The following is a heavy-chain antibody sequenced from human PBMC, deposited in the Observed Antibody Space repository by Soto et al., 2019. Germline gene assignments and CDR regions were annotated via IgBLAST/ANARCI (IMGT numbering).Heavy chain of an antibody. Sequence: EVHLLESGGGLVQPGGSLRLSCSTSGFTFSTYAMNWVRQAPGKGLEWVSGLSGSGGTTYYADYVRGRFTISRDNSKNTLFLQMNSLRAEDTALYYCAKQRADYGSGSDTYYFDFWGQGTLVAVSS. J-gene: IGHJ4*02. D-gene: IGHD3-10*01. V-gene: IGHV3-23*01. CDR3: AKQRADYGSGSDTYYFDF. CDR1: GFTFSTYA. CDR2: LSGSGGTT.